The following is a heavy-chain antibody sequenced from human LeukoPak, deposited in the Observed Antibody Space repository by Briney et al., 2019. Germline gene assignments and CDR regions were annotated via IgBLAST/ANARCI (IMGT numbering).Heavy chain of an antibody. V-gene: IGHV3-23*01. CDR2: ITSSGDST. Sequence: GGSLRLSCAASGFSLSTYAMNWVRQAPAKGLEWASSITSSGDSTYYADSVKGRFTISRDNSKNTLYLQMNSLRAEDTAVYYCAKDPVGDYGSGRSYYYGMDVWGQGTTVTVSS. J-gene: IGHJ6*02. D-gene: IGHD3-10*01. CDR1: GFSLSTYA. CDR3: AKDPVGDYGSGRSYYYGMDV.